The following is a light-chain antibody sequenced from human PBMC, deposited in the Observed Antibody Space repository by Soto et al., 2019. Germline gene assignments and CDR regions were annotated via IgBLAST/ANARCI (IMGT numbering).Light chain of an antibody. CDR1: QSVSSSH. V-gene: IGKV3-20*01. J-gene: IGKJ1*01. Sequence: EIVLTQSPGTLSLSPGERATLSCRASQSVSSSHLAWYQHKPGQAPRLLIYAASSRATGSPDRFSGGGSGTDFTLTISRLEPEDFAVYYCHQYNGWPRTFGQGTKVDIK. CDR2: AAS. CDR3: HQYNGWPRT.